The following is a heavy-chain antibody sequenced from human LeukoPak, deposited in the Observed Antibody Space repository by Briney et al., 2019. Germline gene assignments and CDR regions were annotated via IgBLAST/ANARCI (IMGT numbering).Heavy chain of an antibody. CDR2: IIPIFGTA. CDR1: GGTFSSYA. J-gene: IGHJ4*02. CDR3: ARDSFHYYGSGSGY. V-gene: IGHV1-69*13. Sequence: ASVKVSCKASGGTFSSYAISWVRQAPGQGLEWMGGIIPIFGTANYAQKFQGRVTITADESTSTAYMELSSLRSEDTAVYYCARDSFHYYGSGSGYWGQGTLVTVSS. D-gene: IGHD3-10*01.